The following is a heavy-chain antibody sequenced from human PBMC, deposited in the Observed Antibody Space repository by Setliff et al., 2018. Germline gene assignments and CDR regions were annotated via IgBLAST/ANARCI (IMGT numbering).Heavy chain of an antibody. J-gene: IGHJ3*02. CDR2: IRSKSDSYAT. V-gene: IGHV3-73*01. Sequence: PGGSLRLSCAASGFTFSGSATYWVRQASGKGLEWVGRIRSKSDSYATIYAASVRGRFTISRDDSKNTAYLQMNSLKTEDTAVYYCAAAPAGSDVFDMWGQGTMVTVSS. D-gene: IGHD6-13*01. CDR3: AAAPAGSDVFDM. CDR1: GFTFSGSA.